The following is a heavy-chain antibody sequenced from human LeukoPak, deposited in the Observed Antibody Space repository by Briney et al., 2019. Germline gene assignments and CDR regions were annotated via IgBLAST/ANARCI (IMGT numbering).Heavy chain of an antibody. V-gene: IGHV4-39*07. CDR1: GYSISSSSYY. J-gene: IGHJ3*01. Sequence: SETLSLTCTVSGYSISSSSYYWGWIRQPPGKGLEWIGSIYYSGSTYYNPSLKSRVTISVDTSKTQFSLKLSSVTAADTAVYYCARTQGRIVVDDAFDVWGQGTMVTVSS. D-gene: IGHD3-22*01. CDR2: IYYSGST. CDR3: ARTQGRIVVDDAFDV.